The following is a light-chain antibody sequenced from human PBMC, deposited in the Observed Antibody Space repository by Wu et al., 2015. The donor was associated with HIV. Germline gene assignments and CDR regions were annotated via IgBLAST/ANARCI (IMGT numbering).Light chain of an antibody. CDR2: SAS. V-gene: IGKV3-20*01. Sequence: EIVLTQSPGTLSLSPGERATLSCRASQNIRNNRFDWYQHKPGQSPRLLIYSASSRAKGIPDRFSGSGSGTDFTLTISRLEPEDFAVYYCQQYAYTPLTFGGGTKVEI. CDR3: QQYAYTPLT. J-gene: IGKJ4*01. CDR1: QNIRNNR.